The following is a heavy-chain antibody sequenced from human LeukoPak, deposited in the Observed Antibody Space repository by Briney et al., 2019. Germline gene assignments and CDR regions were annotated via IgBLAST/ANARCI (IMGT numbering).Heavy chain of an antibody. CDR3: SRGLDSRKLGY. D-gene: IGHD3-22*01. CDR1: GASFNSDDQY. J-gene: IGHJ4*02. CDR2: IHPSGML. V-gene: IGHV4-31*03. Sequence: TSSETLSLTCTVSGASFNSDDQYWNWIRQRPGKGLEWIGSIHPSGMLYNNPSLESRVTMSRDTSKNQFSLHLNSVTAADTAVYFCSRGLDSRKLGYWGQGILVTVSS.